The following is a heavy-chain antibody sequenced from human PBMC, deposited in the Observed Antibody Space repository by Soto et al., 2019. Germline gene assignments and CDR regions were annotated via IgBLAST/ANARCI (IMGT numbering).Heavy chain of an antibody. J-gene: IGHJ4*02. CDR1: GYSLPTHT. Sequence: QVQLVQSGAEVKKPGASVRISCKASGYSLPTHTKHWVRQAPGQRLEWMGWISAANGHTKYSQNFQNIVTISSDTSASTDYMKLTGLTSDGTAIYYCARANGKYDWGPHDYWGQGTLVTVSS. CDR3: ARANGKYDWGPHDY. CDR2: ISAANGHT. V-gene: IGHV1-3*01. D-gene: IGHD7-27*01.